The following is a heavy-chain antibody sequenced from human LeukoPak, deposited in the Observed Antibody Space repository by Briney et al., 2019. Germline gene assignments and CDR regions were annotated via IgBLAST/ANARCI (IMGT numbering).Heavy chain of an antibody. CDR1: GFSFSSYG. CDR3: AKGGGYEAHYYYYYLDV. J-gene: IGHJ6*03. D-gene: IGHD5-12*01. V-gene: IGHV3-30*02. CDR2: IRYDGSNK. Sequence: GGSLRLSCAGSGFSFSSYGMHWVRQAPGKGLEWVAFIRYDGSNKYYADSVKGRFTVSRDNSKNTLYLQMKSLRAEDTAVYYCAKGGGYEAHYYYYYLDVWGKGTTVTISS.